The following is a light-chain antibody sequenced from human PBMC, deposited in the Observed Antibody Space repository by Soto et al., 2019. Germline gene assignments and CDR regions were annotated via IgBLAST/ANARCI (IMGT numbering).Light chain of an antibody. Sequence: DIQMTQSPSTLSASVGDRVTITCRASQSISSWLAWYQQKPGKAPKLLIYDASSLESGVPSRFSGSGSGTEFTLTISSLQPDDFATYYGQHYNSYSRTFGQGTKLEIK. CDR2: DAS. V-gene: IGKV1-5*01. CDR1: QSISSW. J-gene: IGKJ2*01. CDR3: QHYNSYSRT.